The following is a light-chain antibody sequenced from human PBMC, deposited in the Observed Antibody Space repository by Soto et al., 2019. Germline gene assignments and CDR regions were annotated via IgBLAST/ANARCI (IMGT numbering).Light chain of an antibody. V-gene: IGKV1-33*01. CDR1: QDIGMY. CDR3: QQYEDLPLT. CDR2: DAS. Sequence: DLQMTQSPASQSASVGDRVTITCHASQDIGMYLNWYQHKPGKAPKLLIYDASTVEAGVPLRFSGGGSGTDFTLTISSLHPEDFATYYCQQYEDLPLTFGGGTKVEI. J-gene: IGKJ4*01.